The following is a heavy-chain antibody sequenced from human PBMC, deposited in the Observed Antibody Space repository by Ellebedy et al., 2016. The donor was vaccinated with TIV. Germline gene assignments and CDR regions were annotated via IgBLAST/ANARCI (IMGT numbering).Heavy chain of an antibody. CDR3: ARVISFGVVISP. J-gene: IGHJ5*02. V-gene: IGHV4-34*01. D-gene: IGHD3-3*01. CDR2: INHSGST. CDR1: GGSFSAYY. Sequence: SETLSLXCAVYGGSFSAYYWTWIRQSPGKGLEWIGQINHSGSTNYNPSLKSRVTISVDTSKNQYSLKLSSVTAADTAVYYCARVISFGVVISPWGQGTLVTVSS.